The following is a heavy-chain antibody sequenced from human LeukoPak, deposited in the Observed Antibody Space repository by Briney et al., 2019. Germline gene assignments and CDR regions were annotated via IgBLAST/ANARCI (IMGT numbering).Heavy chain of an antibody. Sequence: ASVKVSCKASGYTFTSYGISWVRQAPGQGLEWMGWISAYNGNTNYAQKLQGRVTMTTDTSTSTAYMELRSLRSDDTAVYYCARVRIDYDFWSGYFPSYYYYMDVWGKGTTVTVSS. J-gene: IGHJ6*03. CDR2: ISAYNGNT. V-gene: IGHV1-18*01. D-gene: IGHD3-3*01. CDR1: GYTFTSYG. CDR3: ARVRIDYDFWSGYFPSYYYYMDV.